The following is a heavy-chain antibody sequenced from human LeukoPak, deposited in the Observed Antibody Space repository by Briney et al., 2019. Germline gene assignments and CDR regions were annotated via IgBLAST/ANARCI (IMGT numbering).Heavy chain of an antibody. CDR3: ARHSRSRNRYYFDY. V-gene: IGHV4-34*01. J-gene: IGHJ4*02. Sequence: SETLSLTCAVYGGSFSGYYWSWIRQPPGKGLEWIGEINHSGSTNYNPSLKSRVTISVDTSKNQFSLKLSSVTAADTAVYYCARHSRSRNRYYFDYWGQGTLVTVSS. CDR2: INHSGST. CDR1: GGSFSGYY. D-gene: IGHD1-14*01.